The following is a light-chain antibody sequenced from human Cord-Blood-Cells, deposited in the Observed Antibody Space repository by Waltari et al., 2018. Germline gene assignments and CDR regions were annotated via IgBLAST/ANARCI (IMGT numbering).Light chain of an antibody. CDR2: AAS. Sequence: DIQMTQSPSSLSASVADRVTITCRASQSISSYLNWYKQKPGKAPKLLIYAASSLQSGVPARFSGSGSGTDFTLTISSLQPEDFATYYCQQSYSTPQTFGQGTKVEIK. J-gene: IGKJ1*01. CDR3: QQSYSTPQT. CDR1: QSISSY. V-gene: IGKV1-39*01.